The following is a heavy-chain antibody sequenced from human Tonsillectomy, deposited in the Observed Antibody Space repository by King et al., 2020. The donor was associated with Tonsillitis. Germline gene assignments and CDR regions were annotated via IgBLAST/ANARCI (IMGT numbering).Heavy chain of an antibody. Sequence: LQLQESGPGLVKPSETLSLTCTVSGGSISDSSHYGGWIRHPPGKGLEWIASIYYSASTYYNLSLRSRVTISVNTSKNQFSLKLSSVTAADTAVYYCRSYYYNMDAWGKGTTVTVSS. CDR3: RSYYYNMDA. V-gene: IGHV4-39*01. J-gene: IGHJ6*03. CDR1: GGSISDSSHY. CDR2: IYYSAST.